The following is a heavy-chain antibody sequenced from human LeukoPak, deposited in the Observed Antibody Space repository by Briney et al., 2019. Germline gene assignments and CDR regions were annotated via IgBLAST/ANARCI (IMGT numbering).Heavy chain of an antibody. J-gene: IGHJ5*02. CDR2: IYTSRST. D-gene: IGHD6-6*01. V-gene: IGHV4-4*07. CDR3: ARDSKLGLQLDGDWFDP. Sequence: PSDTLSLTCNVSGDSFTSYYWRWIRQPAGQGLEWIGRIYTSRSTNYNPSLNSRVIILIDTSNNQFSLKLSTVIAADTAVYYYARDSKLGLQLDGDWFDPWGQGTLVSVSS. CDR1: GDSFTSYY.